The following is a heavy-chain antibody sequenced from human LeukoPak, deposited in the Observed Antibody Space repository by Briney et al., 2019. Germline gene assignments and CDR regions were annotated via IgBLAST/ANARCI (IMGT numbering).Heavy chain of an antibody. Sequence: PSETLSLTCTVSGGSISNTNYYWGWIRQPPGKGLEWIGNIHYSGSTYYNPSLKSRVTISVDTSKNQFSLNLSSVTAADTAVYYCATRRSSDFQGFDYWGQGTLVTVSS. D-gene: IGHD3-10*01. V-gene: IGHV4-39*01. CDR3: ATRRSSDFQGFDY. CDR1: GGSISNTNYY. CDR2: IHYSGST. J-gene: IGHJ4*02.